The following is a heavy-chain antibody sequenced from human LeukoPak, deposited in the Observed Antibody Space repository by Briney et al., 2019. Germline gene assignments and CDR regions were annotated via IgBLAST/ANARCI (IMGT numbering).Heavy chain of an antibody. D-gene: IGHD3-22*01. Sequence: PGASLRISCKGSGYSFTSYWISWVRQMPGKGLEWMGRIDPSDSYTNYSPSFQGHVTISADKSISTAYLQWSSLKASDTAMYYCARNYYDSSGYYVYWYYWGQGTLVTVSS. CDR1: GYSFTSYW. V-gene: IGHV5-10-1*01. J-gene: IGHJ4*02. CDR3: ARNYYDSSGYYVYWYY. CDR2: IDPSDSYT.